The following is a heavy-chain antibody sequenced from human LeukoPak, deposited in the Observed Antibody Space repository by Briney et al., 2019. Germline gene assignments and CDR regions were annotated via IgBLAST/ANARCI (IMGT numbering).Heavy chain of an antibody. CDR2: INHSGST. Sequence: PSETLSLTCAVYGGSFSGYYWSWIRQPPGKGLEWIGEINHSGSTNYNPSLKSRVTISVDTSKNQFSLKLSSVTAADTAVYYCARGYYDSSGYYYVQDAFDIWGQGTMVTVSS. D-gene: IGHD3-22*01. V-gene: IGHV4-34*01. CDR3: ARGYYDSSGYYYVQDAFDI. CDR1: GGSFSGYY. J-gene: IGHJ3*02.